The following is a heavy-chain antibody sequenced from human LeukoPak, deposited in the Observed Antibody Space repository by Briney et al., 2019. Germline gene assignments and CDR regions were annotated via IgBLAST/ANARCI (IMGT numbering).Heavy chain of an antibody. CDR3: ARVGGPLYSSSWYPAYYYYGMDV. CDR2: INHSVST. CDR1: GGSFSGYY. V-gene: IGHV4-34*01. D-gene: IGHD6-13*01. Sequence: SETLSLTCAVYGGSFSGYYWSWIRQPPGKGREWIGEINHSVSTNYNPSLKSRVTISVDTSKNQFSLKLSSVTAADTAVYYCARVGGPLYSSSWYPAYYYYGMDVWGQGTTVTVSS. J-gene: IGHJ6*02.